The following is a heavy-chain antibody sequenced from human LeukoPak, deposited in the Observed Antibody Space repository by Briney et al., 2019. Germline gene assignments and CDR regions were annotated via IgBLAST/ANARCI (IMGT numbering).Heavy chain of an antibody. CDR2: LRGNGGST. Sequence: PGGSLRLSCAASGFTFSSYAMSWVRQAPGKGLEWVSSLRGNGGSTEYVDSVRGRFVISRDNSRNTLYLQMNSLRAEDTAVYYCAKGIRSGWYYFDYWGQGTLVAVSS. D-gene: IGHD6-13*01. J-gene: IGHJ4*02. CDR1: GFTFSSYA. V-gene: IGHV3-23*01. CDR3: AKGIRSGWYYFDY.